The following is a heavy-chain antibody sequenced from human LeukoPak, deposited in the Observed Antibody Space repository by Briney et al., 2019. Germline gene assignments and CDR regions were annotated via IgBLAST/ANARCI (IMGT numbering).Heavy chain of an antibody. J-gene: IGHJ4*02. CDR2: IYYSGST. D-gene: IGHD6-13*01. V-gene: IGHV4-39*01. Sequence: SETLSLTCTVSGDSITSSYYYWGWIRQPPGKGLEWIGSIYYSGSTYSNPSLKSRVTISVDTSKNQFSLNLSSVTAADTAVYYCARQRDAVAGTDYWGQGILVTVPS. CDR1: GDSITSSYYY. CDR3: ARQRDAVAGTDY.